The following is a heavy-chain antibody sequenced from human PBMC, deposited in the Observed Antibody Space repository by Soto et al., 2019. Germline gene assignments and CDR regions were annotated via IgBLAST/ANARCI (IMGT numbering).Heavy chain of an antibody. CDR1: GDSISSGNYY. CDR2: ISYSGST. Sequence: QVRLQESGPGLVKPSQALSLTCTVSGDSISSGNYYWSWLRQHPGKGLEWIAYISYSGSTYYNPSSKSRVAISVDSSENTFSLKLITVTAADTAVYFCARERAYYRQPGGSPGWVAFALWGQGTMVPVSS. V-gene: IGHV4-31*03. CDR3: ARERAYYRQPGGSPGWVAFAL. J-gene: IGHJ3*01. D-gene: IGHD3-10*01.